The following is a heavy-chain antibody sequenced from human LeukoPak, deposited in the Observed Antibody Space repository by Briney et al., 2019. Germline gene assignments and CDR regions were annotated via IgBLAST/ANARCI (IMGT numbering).Heavy chain of an antibody. CDR1: GGSFSGYY. CDR3: ARVGCSSTSCYTATYSWFDP. J-gene: IGHJ5*02. D-gene: IGHD2-2*02. CDR2: INHSGST. Sequence: SETLSLTCAVYGGSFSGYYWSWIRQPPGKGLERIGEINHSGSTNYNPSLKSRVTISVDTSKNQFSLKLSSVTAADTAVYYCARVGCSSTSCYTATYSWFDPWGQGTLVTVSS. V-gene: IGHV4-34*01.